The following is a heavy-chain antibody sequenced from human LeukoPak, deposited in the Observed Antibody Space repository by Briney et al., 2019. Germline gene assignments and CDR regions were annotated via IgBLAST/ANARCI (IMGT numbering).Heavy chain of an antibody. CDR1: GGSISSSSYY. CDR3: ASRTRSGSYYQYDY. V-gene: IGHV4-39*07. J-gene: IGHJ4*02. Sequence: KTSETLSLTCTVSGGSISSSSYYWGWIRQPPGKGLEWIGSIYYSGSTYYNPSLKSRVTISVDTSKNQFSLKLSSVTAADTAVYYCASRTRSGSYYQYDYWGQGTLVTVSS. CDR2: IYYSGST. D-gene: IGHD1-26*01.